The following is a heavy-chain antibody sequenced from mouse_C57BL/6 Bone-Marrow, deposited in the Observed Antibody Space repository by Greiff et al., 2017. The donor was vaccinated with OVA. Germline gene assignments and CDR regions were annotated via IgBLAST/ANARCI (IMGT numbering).Heavy chain of an antibody. CDR1: GYSITSGYD. V-gene: IGHV3-1*01. Sequence: VQLQQSGPGMVKPSQSLSLTCTVTGYSITSGYDWHWIRHFPGNKLEWMGYISYSGSTNYNPSLKSRISITHDTSKNHFFLKLNSVTTEDTATYYCARNDFSWFAYWGQGTLVTVSA. J-gene: IGHJ3*01. CDR2: ISYSGST. D-gene: IGHD2-4*01. CDR3: ARNDFSWFAY.